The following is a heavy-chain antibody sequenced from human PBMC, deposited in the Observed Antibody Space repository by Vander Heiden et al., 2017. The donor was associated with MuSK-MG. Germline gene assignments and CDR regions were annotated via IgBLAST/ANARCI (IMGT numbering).Heavy chain of an antibody. CDR3: TRDCGGGRCYFDY. J-gene: IGHJ4*02. Sequence: EVPLLASGASWVTPGRPLSPSCPVSAFTYVVYSMSWFRQAPGKGLEWVGFIRSKAYGGTTEYAASVKGRFTISRDDSKSIAYLQMNSLKTEDTAVYYCTRDCGGGRCYFDYWGQGTLVTVSS. CDR1: AFTYVVYS. V-gene: IGHV3-49*05. D-gene: IGHD2-15*01. CDR2: IRSKAYGGTT.